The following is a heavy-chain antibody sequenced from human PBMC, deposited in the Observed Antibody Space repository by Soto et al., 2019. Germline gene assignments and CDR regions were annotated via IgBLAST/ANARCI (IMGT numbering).Heavy chain of an antibody. CDR2: INHSGST. CDR1: GGSFSGYY. D-gene: IGHD6-13*01. J-gene: IGHJ5*02. V-gene: IGHV4-34*01. Sequence: SETLSLTCAVYGGSFSGYYGSWIRQPPGKGLEWIGEINHSGSTNYNPSLKSRVTISVDTSKNQFSLKLSSVTAADTAVYYCARGSSWYNWFDTWGQGTLVTVSS. CDR3: ARGSSWYNWFDT.